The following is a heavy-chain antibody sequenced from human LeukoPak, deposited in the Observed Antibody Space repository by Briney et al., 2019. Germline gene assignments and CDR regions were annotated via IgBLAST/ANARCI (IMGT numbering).Heavy chain of an antibody. CDR1: GGSISSYY. J-gene: IGHJ4*02. CDR3: ARVPGRSSSWTLDY. Sequence: PSETLSLTCTVSGGSISSYYWSWLRQPPGKGLEWIGYIYYSGSTNYNPSLKSRVTISVDTSKNQFSLKLSSVTAADTAVYYCARVPGRSSSWTLDYGGQGTLVTVSS. D-gene: IGHD6-13*01. CDR2: IYYSGST. V-gene: IGHV4-59*01.